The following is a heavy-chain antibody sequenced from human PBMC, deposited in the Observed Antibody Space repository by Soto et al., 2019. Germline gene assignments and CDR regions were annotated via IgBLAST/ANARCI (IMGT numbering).Heavy chain of an antibody. D-gene: IGHD1-1*01. J-gene: IGHJ4*02. CDR2: ISAHNGTT. CDR3: ARGRYGDY. Sequence: QVHLVQSGAEVKKPGASVKVSCKGSGYGFTTYGITWVRQAPGQGLEWMAWISAHNGTTNYAQKVQGGVTVSRDTSSSTAYMGLRSLRFDVTAVYYCARGRYGDYWGQGALVTVSS. V-gene: IGHV1-18*01. CDR1: GYGFTTYG.